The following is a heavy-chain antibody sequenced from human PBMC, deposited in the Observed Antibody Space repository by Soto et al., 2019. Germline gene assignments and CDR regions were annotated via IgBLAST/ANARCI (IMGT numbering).Heavy chain of an antibody. D-gene: IGHD3-9*01. J-gene: IGHJ4*02. CDR3: AKDHYDTLAGYYGPDY. Sequence: QVQLVEAGGGVVQPGRSLRLSCAASGFTFSSYGIHWVRQAPGKGLEWVAVISYDGSNKYYADSVKGRFTISRDNSKKTLDLQMNILRAEDTAVYYCAKDHYDTLAGYYGPDYWGQGTLVTVSS. V-gene: IGHV3-30*18. CDR2: ISYDGSNK. CDR1: GFTFSSYG.